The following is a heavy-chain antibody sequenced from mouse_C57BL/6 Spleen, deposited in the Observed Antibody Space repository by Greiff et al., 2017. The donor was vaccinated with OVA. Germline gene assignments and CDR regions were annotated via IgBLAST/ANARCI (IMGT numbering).Heavy chain of an antibody. CDR1: GYTFTSYW. J-gene: IGHJ4*01. CDR2: IDPSDSYT. CDR3: ARRDDGHYVYAMDY. Sequence: QVQLQQSGPELVRPGPSVKLSCKASGYTFTSYWMNWVKQRPGQGLEWIGVIDPSDSYTNYNQKFKGKATLTVDPSSSPAYMQLRCLTSEDSAASHCARRDDGHYVYAMDYWGQGTSVTVAS. D-gene: IGHD2-3*01. V-gene: IGHV1-59*01.